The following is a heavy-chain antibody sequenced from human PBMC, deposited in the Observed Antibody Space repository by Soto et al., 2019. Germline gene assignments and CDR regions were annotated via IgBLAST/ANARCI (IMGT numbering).Heavy chain of an antibody. J-gene: IGHJ5*02. CDR2: IYYSGTT. CDR3: ARHSYYSNPLRFDP. CDR1: GDSITSNSYF. Sequence: SSETLSLTCTVSGDSITSNSYFWAWIRQPPGKGPEWIGSIYYSGTTNYNPSLKSRVTISVDTSKNQFSLRLSSVTAAETAVYYCARHSYYSNPLRFDPWGQGTLVTVSS. V-gene: IGHV4-39*01. D-gene: IGHD4-4*01.